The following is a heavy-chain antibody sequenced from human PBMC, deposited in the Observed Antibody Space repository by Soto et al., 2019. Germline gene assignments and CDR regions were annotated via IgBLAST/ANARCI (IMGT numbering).Heavy chain of an antibody. Sequence: EVQLLKSGGALVQPGGSLRLSCEASGFTYVKYAMSWVRQAPGKGLEWVSGISGDAGRTFYAHSVKGRFTISRDNSENTVYLQMNSLRVEDTAVYYCVKDTVVVINGGDFDYWGQGTLVTVSS. CDR2: ISGDAGRT. J-gene: IGHJ4*02. V-gene: IGHV3-23*01. CDR1: GFTYVKYA. CDR3: VKDTVVVINGGDFDY. D-gene: IGHD3-22*01.